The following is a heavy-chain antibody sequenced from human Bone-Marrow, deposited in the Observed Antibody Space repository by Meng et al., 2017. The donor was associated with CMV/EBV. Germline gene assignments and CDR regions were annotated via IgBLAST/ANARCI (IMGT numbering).Heavy chain of an antibody. J-gene: IGHJ4*02. CDR2: ISSSSSYI. Sequence: GGSLRLSCAASGFTFSSYWMNWVRQAPGKGLEWVSSISSSSSYIYYADSVKGRFTISRDNAKNSLYLQMNSLRAEDTAVYYCARDRRGGSITIFGVAFDYWGQGTLVTVSS. D-gene: IGHD3-3*01. V-gene: IGHV3-21*01. CDR1: GFTFSSYW. CDR3: ARDRRGGSITIFGVAFDY.